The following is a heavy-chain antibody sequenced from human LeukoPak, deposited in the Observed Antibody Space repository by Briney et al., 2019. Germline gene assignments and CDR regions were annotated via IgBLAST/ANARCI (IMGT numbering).Heavy chain of an antibody. CDR3: AKDRRVRGVLYSFDY. CDR1: GFTFSSYW. J-gene: IGHJ4*02. Sequence: GGSLRLSCAASGFTFSSYWMTWVRQAPGKGLEWVANIKQDGSEKYYVDSVKGRFTISRDNAKNSLYLQMNSLRAEDTAVYYCAKDRRVRGVLYSFDYWGQGTLVTVSS. CDR2: IKQDGSEK. D-gene: IGHD3-10*01. V-gene: IGHV3-7*01.